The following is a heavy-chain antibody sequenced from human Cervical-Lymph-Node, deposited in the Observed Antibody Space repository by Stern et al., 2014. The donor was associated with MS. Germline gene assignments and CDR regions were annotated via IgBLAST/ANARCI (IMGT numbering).Heavy chain of an antibody. J-gene: IGHJ4*02. CDR3: ARDYEDTSMLFDH. V-gene: IGHV3-30*03. CDR2: ISDGRNHK. Sequence: VQLVESGGAVVQPGRSLRLSCAASGFTFSSYGMHWGRQAPGKGLEWGTVISDGRNHKYYAASVKGRFTISRDNSKNTLHLQMNSVTPDDTAIYYCARDYEDTSMLFDHWGQGTLVTVSS. CDR1: GFTFSSYG. D-gene: IGHD2-8*01.